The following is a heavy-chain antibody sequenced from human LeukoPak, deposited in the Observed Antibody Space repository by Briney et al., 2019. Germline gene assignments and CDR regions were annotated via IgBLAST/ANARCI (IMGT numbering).Heavy chain of an antibody. D-gene: IGHD6-13*01. J-gene: IGHJ4*02. Sequence: ASVKASCKASRYTFSMYNMHWVRQAPGQGLEWMGIINPSGGSASDRQKFQGRVTMTRDTSTSTLYMELSSLRSEDTAMYYCAREGVAATGLDYWGQGTLVTVSS. CDR2: INPSGGSA. CDR1: RYTFSMYN. CDR3: AREGVAATGLDY. V-gene: IGHV1-46*01.